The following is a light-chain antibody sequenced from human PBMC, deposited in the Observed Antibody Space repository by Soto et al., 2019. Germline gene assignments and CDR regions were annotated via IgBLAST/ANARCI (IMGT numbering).Light chain of an antibody. CDR2: DAS. CDR3: QQYDNLPLT. V-gene: IGKV1-33*01. CDR1: QSINNW. Sequence: DIQMTQSPSTLSASVGDRVTITCRASQSINNWLAWYQKKPGKAPKLMIYDASNLETGVPSRFSGSGSGTDCTFTISSLQPEDIATYYCQQYDNLPLTLGGGTKVDIK. J-gene: IGKJ4*01.